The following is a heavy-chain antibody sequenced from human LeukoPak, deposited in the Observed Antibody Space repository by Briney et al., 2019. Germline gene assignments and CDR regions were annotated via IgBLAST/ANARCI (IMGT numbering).Heavy chain of an antibody. V-gene: IGHV3-23*01. CDR1: GFTFGSYA. D-gene: IGHD1-14*01. Sequence: GGSLRLSCAASGFTFGSYAMNWVRQAPGKGLEWVSGISGGGGSTYYADSVKGRFTISRDNSKNTLYLQMDSLRAEDTALYYCAKGSGINHYHWIDPWGQGTLVTVSS. CDR3: AKGSGINHYHWIDP. J-gene: IGHJ5*02. CDR2: ISGGGGST.